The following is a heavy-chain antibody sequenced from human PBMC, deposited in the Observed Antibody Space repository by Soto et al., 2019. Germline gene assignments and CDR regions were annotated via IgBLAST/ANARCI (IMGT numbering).Heavy chain of an antibody. CDR1: GFSFRSSP. Sequence: EVQLLESGGGLVQPGGSLRLSCGVSGFSFRSSPMSWVRRAPGKGLEWGSGINGGDDSKHYAESVRGMFTITRDNSKNTLLLQMNSLRAEDTAIYYRAKVSHWGTISPTHDHRGQGTLVTVSS. V-gene: IGHV3-23*01. J-gene: IGHJ4*02. CDR3: AKVSHWGTISPTHDH. CDR2: INGGDDSK. D-gene: IGHD3-16*01.